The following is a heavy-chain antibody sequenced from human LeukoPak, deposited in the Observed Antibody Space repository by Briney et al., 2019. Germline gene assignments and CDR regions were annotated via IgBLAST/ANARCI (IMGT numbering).Heavy chain of an antibody. CDR3: ARASVVVPAAIRSNYYYYMDV. J-gene: IGHJ6*03. CDR1: GGSISSYY. CDR2: IYTSGST. Sequence: PSETLSLTCTVSGGSISSYYWSWIRQPAGKGLEWIGRIYTSGSTNYNPSLESRVTMSVDTSKNQFSLKLSSVTAADTAVYYCARASVVVPAAIRSNYYYYMDVWGKGTTVTVSS. D-gene: IGHD2-2*01. V-gene: IGHV4-4*07.